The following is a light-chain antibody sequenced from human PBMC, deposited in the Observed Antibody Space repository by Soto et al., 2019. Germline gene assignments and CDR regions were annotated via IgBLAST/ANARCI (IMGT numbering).Light chain of an antibody. V-gene: IGLV4-69*01. CDR3: QTWGTGILV. Sequence: QSVLTQSPSASASLGASVKLTCTLSSGHSTYTIAWHQQQPEKGPRFLMRLNSDGSHTKGDGIPDRFSGSSSGAERYLTIRSLQSEDEADNYCQTWGTGILVFGGEIKHSVL. CDR1: SGHSTYT. J-gene: IGLJ2*01. CDR2: LNSDGSH.